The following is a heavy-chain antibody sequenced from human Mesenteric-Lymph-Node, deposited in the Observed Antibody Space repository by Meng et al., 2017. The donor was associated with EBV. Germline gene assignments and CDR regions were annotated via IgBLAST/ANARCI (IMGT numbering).Heavy chain of an antibody. CDR1: VLSLSTSGVG. Sequence: QITLKESVPALVKPXXXXTLXXIXXVLSLSTSGVGVCWIRQPPGKALEWLALIYWDDDQRYSTSLESRLTINKDTSKNQVVLSLTNVDPVDTGTYFCAHTNHNCDATRCTGGTYDLWGQGTLGIVSS. D-gene: IGHD1-1*01. J-gene: IGHJ4*02. V-gene: IGHV2-5*02. CDR3: AHTNHNCDATRCTGGTYDL. CDR2: IYWDDDQ.